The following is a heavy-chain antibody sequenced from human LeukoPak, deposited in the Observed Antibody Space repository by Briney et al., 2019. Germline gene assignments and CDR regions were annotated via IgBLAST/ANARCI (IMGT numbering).Heavy chain of an antibody. CDR1: GYTLSTYY. D-gene: IGHD6-19*01. Sequence: ASVKVSCKASGYTLSTYYMHWVRQAPGQGLEWMGIINPSDDNRIYAQKFQGRVTMTWDTSTSTVYMELSSLTSDDTAVYYCARGGVVSRGQWLCADCWGQGALVTVSS. J-gene: IGHJ4*02. CDR2: INPSDDNR. CDR3: ARGGVVSRGQWLCADC. V-gene: IGHV1-46*01.